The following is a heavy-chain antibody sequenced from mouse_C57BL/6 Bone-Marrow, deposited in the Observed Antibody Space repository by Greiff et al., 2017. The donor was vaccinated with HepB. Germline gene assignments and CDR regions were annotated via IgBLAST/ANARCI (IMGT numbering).Heavy chain of an antibody. J-gene: IGHJ4*01. V-gene: IGHV5-16*01. CDR2: INYDGSST. CDR1: GFTFSDYY. CDR3: ARDYYGHAMDY. D-gene: IGHD1-2*01. Sequence: EVKLMESEGGLVQPGSSMKLSCTASGFTFSDYYMAWVRQVPEKGLEWVANINYDGSSTYYLDSLKSRFIISRDNAKNILYLQMSSLKSEDTATYYCARDYYGHAMDYWGQGTSVTVSS.